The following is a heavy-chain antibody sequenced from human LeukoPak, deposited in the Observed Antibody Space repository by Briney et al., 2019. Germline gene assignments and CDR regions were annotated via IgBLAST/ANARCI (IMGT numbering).Heavy chain of an antibody. CDR1: GFTFSRYW. CDR2: IKQDESEK. V-gene: IGHV3-7*01. Sequence: PGGSLRLSCEASGFTFSRYWMSWIRQAPGKGLEWVANIKQDESEKYYVDSVKGRFTISRDNAKNSLYLQVNSLRAEDTAVYYCASLSTSNSCFGFDIWGQGTTVTVSS. J-gene: IGHJ3*02. CDR3: ASLSTSNSCFGFDI. D-gene: IGHD2-2*01.